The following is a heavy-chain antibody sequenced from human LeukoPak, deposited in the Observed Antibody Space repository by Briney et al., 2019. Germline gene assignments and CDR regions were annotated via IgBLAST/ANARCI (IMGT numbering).Heavy chain of an antibody. CDR2: IYPGDSDT. CDR1: GYSFSNYW. CDR3: ARPRGYYYYYMDV. V-gene: IGHV5-51*01. Sequence: GESLKISCKGSGYSFSNYWIGWVRQMPGKGLEWMGIIYPGDSDTRYGPSFQGQVTISADKSISTAYLQWSSLKASDTAMYYCARPRGYYYYYMDVWGSGTTVTVSS. J-gene: IGHJ6*03. D-gene: IGHD3-10*01.